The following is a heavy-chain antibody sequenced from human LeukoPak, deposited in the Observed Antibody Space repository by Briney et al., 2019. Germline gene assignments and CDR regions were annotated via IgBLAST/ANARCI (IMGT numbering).Heavy chain of an antibody. D-gene: IGHD6-19*01. CDR3: AKTTAGYSSGRYPGWPIDY. CDR2: ISGSGGDT. Sequence: GGSLRLSCAASGFTFRSYAIYWVRQAPGKGLEWVSGISGSGGDTYFADSVKGRFTNSRDNSKNTVFLQMDSLRAEDTAVYYCAKTTAGYSSGRYPGWPIDYWGQGTLVTVS. J-gene: IGHJ4*02. V-gene: IGHV3-23*01. CDR1: GFTFRSYA.